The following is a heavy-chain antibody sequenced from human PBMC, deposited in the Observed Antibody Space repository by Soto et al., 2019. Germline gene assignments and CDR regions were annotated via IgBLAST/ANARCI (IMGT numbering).Heavy chain of an antibody. CDR1: GYTFTDYY. Sequence: ASVKVSCKPSGYTFTDYYIDWVRQAPGQGLEWMGIIDPSGGNTSYAQKFQGRVTMTRDTSTSTVYMELSSLRSEDTAVYYCARDLGYYYDSSGYYGVDYGMDVWG. CDR2: IDPSGGNT. J-gene: IGHJ6*02. V-gene: IGHV1-46*01. D-gene: IGHD3-22*01. CDR3: ARDLGYYYDSSGYYGVDYGMDV.